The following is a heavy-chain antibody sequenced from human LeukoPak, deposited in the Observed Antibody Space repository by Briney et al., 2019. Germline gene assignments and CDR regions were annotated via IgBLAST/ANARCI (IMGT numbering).Heavy chain of an antibody. J-gene: IGHJ3*02. CDR2: ISYDGSNK. CDR1: GFTFSSYA. Sequence: PGGSLRLSCAASGFTFSSYAMRWVRQAPGKGLEWVAVISYDGSNKYYADSVKGRFTISRDNSKNTLYLQMNSLRAEDTAVYYCARGGSYLSAFDIWGQGTMVTVSS. CDR3: ARGGSYLSAFDI. D-gene: IGHD1-26*01. V-gene: IGHV3-30*14.